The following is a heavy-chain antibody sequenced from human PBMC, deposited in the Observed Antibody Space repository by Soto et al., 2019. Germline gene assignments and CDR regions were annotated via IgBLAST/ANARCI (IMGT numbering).Heavy chain of an antibody. V-gene: IGHV4-39*01. CDR1: GGSISSSSYY. J-gene: IGHJ4*02. Sequence: SETLSLTCTVSGGSISSSSYYWGWIRQPPGKGLEWIGSIYYSGSTYYNPSLKSRVTISVDTSKNQFSLKLSSVTAADTAVYYCASAPLEYYGDYPSYYFDYWGQGTLVTVSS. CDR2: IYYSGST. D-gene: IGHD4-17*01. CDR3: ASAPLEYYGDYPSYYFDY.